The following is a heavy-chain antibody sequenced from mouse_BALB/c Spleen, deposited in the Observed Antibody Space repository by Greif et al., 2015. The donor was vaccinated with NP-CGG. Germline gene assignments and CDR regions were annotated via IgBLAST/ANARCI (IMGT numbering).Heavy chain of an antibody. Sequence: QVQLQQSGAELVKPGASVKLSCKASGYTFTSYWMHWVKQRPGQGLEWIGEINPSNGRTNYNEKFKSKATLTVDKSSSTAYMQLSSLTSEDSAAYYCENYDGRFAYWGQGTLVTVSA. CDR3: ENYDGRFAY. D-gene: IGHD2-3*01. CDR1: GYTFTSYW. V-gene: IGHV1S81*02. CDR2: INPSNGRT. J-gene: IGHJ3*01.